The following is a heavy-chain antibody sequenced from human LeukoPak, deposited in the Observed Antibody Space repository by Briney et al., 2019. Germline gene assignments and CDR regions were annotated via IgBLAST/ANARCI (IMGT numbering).Heavy chain of an antibody. CDR1: GFTFSSYS. Sequence: AGGSLRLSCAASGFTFSSYSMNWVRQAPGKGLEWVSSVSISVSYIYYSGSVKGRFSISRDKPKTSLYLQMNSLRAEDTAVYYCARVGFDDYTDYWGQGTLVTVSS. D-gene: IGHD2-2*03. CDR2: VSISVSYI. V-gene: IGHV3-21*01. J-gene: IGHJ4*02. CDR3: ARVGFDDYTDY.